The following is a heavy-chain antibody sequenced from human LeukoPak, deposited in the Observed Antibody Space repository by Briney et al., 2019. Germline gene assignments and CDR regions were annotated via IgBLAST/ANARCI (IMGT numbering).Heavy chain of an antibody. J-gene: IGHJ4*02. CDR2: INPNSGGT. CDR1: GYTFTGYY. V-gene: IGHV1-2*02. CDR3: ARDGVGIVGAPGPH. Sequence: ASVKVSCKASGYTFTGYYMHWVRQAPGQGLEWMGWINPNSGGTNYAQKFQGRVTMTSDTSISTAYMELSRLRSDDTAVYYCARDGVGIVGAPGPHWGQGTLVTVSS. D-gene: IGHD1-26*01.